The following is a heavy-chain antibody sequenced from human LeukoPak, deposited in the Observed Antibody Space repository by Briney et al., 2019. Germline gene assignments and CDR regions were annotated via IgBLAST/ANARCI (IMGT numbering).Heavy chain of an antibody. CDR2: IYTSGST. CDR3: ASGILYGDYLRY. V-gene: IGHV4-4*07. CDR1: GGSVSNYY. J-gene: IGHJ4*02. D-gene: IGHD4-17*01. Sequence: PSETLSLTCTVSGGSVSNYYWSWIRQPAGKGLEWIGRIYTSGSTNYNPSLKSRVTMSVDTSKNQFSLKLSSVTAADTAVYYCASGILYGDYLRYWGQGTLVTVSS.